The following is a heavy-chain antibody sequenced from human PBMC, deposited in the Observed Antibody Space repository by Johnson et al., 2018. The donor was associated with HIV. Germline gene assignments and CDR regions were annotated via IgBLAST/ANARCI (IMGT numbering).Heavy chain of an antibody. CDR3: ARRGRSSSWYDLDI. J-gene: IGHJ3*02. D-gene: IGHD6-13*01. V-gene: IGHV3-9*01. CDR1: GFTFDDYA. CDR2: ISWDSFTI. Sequence: VQLVESGGGLVQPGRSLRLSCAASGFTFDDYAMHWVRQTPGQGLDWVSGISWDSFTIGYADSVKGRFTISRDNAKNSLYLQMNSLRAEDTALYYCARRGRSSSWYDLDIWGQGTMVTVSS.